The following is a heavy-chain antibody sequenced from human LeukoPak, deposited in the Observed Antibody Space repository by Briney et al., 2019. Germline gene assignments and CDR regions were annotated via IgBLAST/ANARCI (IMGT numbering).Heavy chain of an antibody. CDR3: ARVGATMIVVPWAALDI. CDR1: GGSISSYY. CDR2: IYTSGST. V-gene: IGHV4-4*07. J-gene: IGHJ3*02. D-gene: IGHD3-22*01. Sequence: SETLSPTCTVSGGSISSYYWSWIRQPAGKGLEWIGRIYTSGSTNYNPSLKSRVTISVDTSKNQFSLKLSSVTAADTAVYYCARVGATMIVVPWAALDIWGQGTMVTVSS.